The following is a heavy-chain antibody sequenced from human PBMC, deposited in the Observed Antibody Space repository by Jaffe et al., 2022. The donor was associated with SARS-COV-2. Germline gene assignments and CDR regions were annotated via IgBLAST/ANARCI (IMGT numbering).Heavy chain of an antibody. CDR1: GGTFSSYA. D-gene: IGHD3-22*01. CDR2: IIPIFGTA. J-gene: IGHJ5*02. V-gene: IGHV1-69*01. Sequence: QVQLVQSGAEVKKPGSSVKVSCKASGGTFSSYAISWVRQAPGQGLEWMGGIIPIFGTANYAQKFQGRVTITADESTSTAYMELSSLRSEDTAVYYCAREAGAYYDSSGYGGGWFDPWGQGTLVTVSS. CDR3: AREAGAYYDSSGYGGGWFDP.